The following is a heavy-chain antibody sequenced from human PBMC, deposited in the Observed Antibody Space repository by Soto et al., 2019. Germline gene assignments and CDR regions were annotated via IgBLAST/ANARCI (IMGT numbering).Heavy chain of an antibody. V-gene: IGHV3-23*01. CDR1: GFTFSSYA. J-gene: IGHJ4*02. CDR3: ARRGSGSYYDY. CDR2: ISGSGDRT. D-gene: IGHD1-26*01. Sequence: EVQLLESGGGLVQPGGSLRLSCAASGFTFSSYAMRWVRQAPVKGLEWVSAISGSGDRTYYADSVKGRFTISRDQSKNTLYLQMNSLRAEDTAVYYCARRGSGSYYDYWGQGTLVTVSS.